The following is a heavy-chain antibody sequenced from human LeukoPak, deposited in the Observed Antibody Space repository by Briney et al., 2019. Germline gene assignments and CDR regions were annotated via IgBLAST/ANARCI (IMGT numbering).Heavy chain of an antibody. CDR3: AKDPKYGSGSYYNWYFDY. D-gene: IGHD3-10*01. J-gene: IGHJ4*02. V-gene: IGHV3-30*18. CDR2: ISYDGSNK. Sequence: GRSLRLSCAASGFTFSSYGMHWVRQAPGKGLEWVAVISYDGSNKYYADSVKGRFTISRDNSKNTLYLQMNSLRAEDTAVYYCAKDPKYGSGSYYNWYFDYWGQGTLVTVSS. CDR1: GFTFSSYG.